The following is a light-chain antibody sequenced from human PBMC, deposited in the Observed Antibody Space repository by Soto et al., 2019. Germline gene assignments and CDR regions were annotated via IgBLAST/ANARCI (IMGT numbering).Light chain of an antibody. Sequence: DIVMTQSPDSLAVSLGERATINCKSSESVVYSSNNKNYLTWYQRKPGQPPRLLIYWASARASGVPDRFSGSGSGTDFTLTIISLQAEDVAVYYSQQYYSIPTFGLGTKLEI. CDR3: QQYYSIPT. CDR1: ESVVYSSNNKNY. CDR2: WAS. J-gene: IGKJ2*01. V-gene: IGKV4-1*01.